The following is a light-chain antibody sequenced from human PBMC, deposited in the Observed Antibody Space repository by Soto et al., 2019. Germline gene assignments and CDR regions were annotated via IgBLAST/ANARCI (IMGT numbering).Light chain of an antibody. V-gene: IGKV3-15*01. J-gene: IGKJ1*01. CDR3: QQYNNWPPWT. Sequence: VMTQSPATMSVSPGDRAPLSCRASQSVYSSLAWYRQKHGQAPRLLIYGASTRATGIPARFSGSVSWTEFTLTISRLQSEDFAVYYCQQYNNWPPWTFGQGTKVDIK. CDR2: GAS. CDR1: QSVYSS.